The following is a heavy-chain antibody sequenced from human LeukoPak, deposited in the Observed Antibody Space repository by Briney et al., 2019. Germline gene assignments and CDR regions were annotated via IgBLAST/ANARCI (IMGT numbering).Heavy chain of an antibody. D-gene: IGHD3-22*01. J-gene: IGHJ2*01. V-gene: IGHV4-59*01. CDR3: ARGSDHYDSSGYRYFDL. Sequence: SETLSLTCTVSGGSIRSYFWSWIRQPPGKGLEWIGYISYSGSTNYNPSLKSRVTISVDTSKNQFSLKLSSVTAADTAVYYCARGSDHYDSSGYRYFDLWGRGTLATVSS. CDR2: ISYSGST. CDR1: GGSIRSYF.